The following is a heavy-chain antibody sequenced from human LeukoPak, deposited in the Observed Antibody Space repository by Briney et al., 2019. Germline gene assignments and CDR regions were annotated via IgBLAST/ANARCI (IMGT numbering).Heavy chain of an antibody. CDR3: AKSINYYDSSDFDY. D-gene: IGHD3-22*01. V-gene: IGHV3-23*01. Sequence: GGSLRLSCAASGFTFSTYGMSWVRQAPGKGLEWVSTISNSGSTYYADSVKGLCTISRDNSKNTLYLQMNGLRAEDTALYYCAKSINYYDSSDFDYWGQGTLVTVSS. J-gene: IGHJ4*02. CDR2: ISNSGST. CDR1: GFTFSTYG.